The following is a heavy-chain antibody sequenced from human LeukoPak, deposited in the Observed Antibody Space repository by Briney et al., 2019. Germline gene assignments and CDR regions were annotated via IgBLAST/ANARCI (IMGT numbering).Heavy chain of an antibody. D-gene: IGHD3-3*01. CDR2: IYHSGST. J-gene: IGHJ3*02. CDR1: GGSISSGGYS. Sequence: SETLSLTCAVSGGSISSGGYSWSWIRQPPGKGLEWIGYIYHSGSTYYNPSLKSRVTISVDRSKNQFSLKLSSVTAADTAVYYCARERKTYYDFWSGYYDAFDIWAKGQWSPSLQ. V-gene: IGHV4-30-2*01. CDR3: ARERKTYYDFWSGYYDAFDI.